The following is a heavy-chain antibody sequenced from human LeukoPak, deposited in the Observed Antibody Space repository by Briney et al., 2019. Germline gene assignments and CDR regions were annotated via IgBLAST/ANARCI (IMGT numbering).Heavy chain of an antibody. D-gene: IGHD2-15*01. CDR1: GFTFSDYY. Sequence: GGSLRLSCAASGFTFSDYYMSWIRQAPGKGLEWVSYISSSGSTIYYADSVKGRFTISRDNAKNSLYLQMNSLRAEDTAVYYCARDGGYCSGVTCYNHYYYMDVWGKGTTVTISS. CDR2: ISSSGSTI. CDR3: ARDGGYCSGVTCYNHYYYMDV. V-gene: IGHV3-11*01. J-gene: IGHJ6*03.